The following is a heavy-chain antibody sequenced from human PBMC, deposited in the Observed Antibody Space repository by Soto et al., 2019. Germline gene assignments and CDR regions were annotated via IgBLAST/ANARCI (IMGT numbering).Heavy chain of an antibody. V-gene: IGHV2-70*11. Sequence: SGPTLVNPTQTLTLTCTFSGFSLSTSGMCVSWIRQPPGKALERLARIDWDDDKYYSTSLKTRLTISKDTSKNQVVLTMTNMDPVDTATYYCARIRVEMATPYYFDYWGQGTLVTVSS. D-gene: IGHD2-15*01. CDR2: IDWDDDK. J-gene: IGHJ4*02. CDR1: GFSLSTSGMC. CDR3: ARIRVEMATPYYFDY.